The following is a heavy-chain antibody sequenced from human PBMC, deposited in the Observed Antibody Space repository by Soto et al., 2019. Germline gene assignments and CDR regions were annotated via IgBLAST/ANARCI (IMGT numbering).Heavy chain of an antibody. V-gene: IGHV4-4*08. J-gene: IGHJ6*02. D-gene: IGHD2-21*02. CDR3: ASSACHTGDFCYCLGMDV. CDR2: VYTPDYT. Sequence: SETLSLTCTVSGASIRNYYWNWVRQLPGKGLEWIGYVYTPDYTRYNSSLKSRVTISVDTSKSQFSLRLNSVTAADTAVYYWASSACHTGDFCYCLGMDVWGQGTSVTVSS. CDR1: GASIRNYY.